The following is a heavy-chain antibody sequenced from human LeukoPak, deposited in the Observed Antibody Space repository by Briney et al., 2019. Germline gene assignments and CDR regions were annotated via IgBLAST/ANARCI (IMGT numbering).Heavy chain of an antibody. V-gene: IGHV3-21*01. D-gene: IGHD6-13*01. CDR3: ARPPYSSSWYGDY. CDR1: GFTFSSYS. J-gene: IGHJ4*02. Sequence: PGGSLRLSCAASGFTFSSYSMNWVRQAPGKGLEWASSISSSSSYIYYADSVKGRFTISRDNAKNSLYLQMNSLRAEDTAVYYCARPPYSSSWYGDYWGQGTLVTVSS. CDR2: ISSSSSYI.